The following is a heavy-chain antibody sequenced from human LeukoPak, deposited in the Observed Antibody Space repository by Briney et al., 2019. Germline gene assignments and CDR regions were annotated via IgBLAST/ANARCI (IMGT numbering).Heavy chain of an antibody. D-gene: IGHD6-13*01. J-gene: IGHJ3*02. CDR1: GYTLTELS. CDR2: FDPEDGET. Sequence: ASVKVSCKVSGYTLTELSMHWVRQAPGKGLEWMGGFDPEDGETIYAQKFQGRVTMTGGTSTDTAYMELSSLRSEDTAVYYCATDQYSSRAHAFDIWGQGTMVTVSS. CDR3: ATDQYSSRAHAFDI. V-gene: IGHV1-24*01.